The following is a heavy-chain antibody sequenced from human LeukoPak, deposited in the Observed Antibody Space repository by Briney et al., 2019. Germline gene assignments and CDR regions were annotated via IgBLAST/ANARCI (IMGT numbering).Heavy chain of an antibody. J-gene: IGHJ4*02. CDR1: GGSISSADYY. V-gene: IGHV4-30-4*08. Sequence: PSQTLSLTCTVSGGSISSADYYWSWIRQPPGKGLEWIGYIYYSGSTYYNPSLKSRVTISVDTSKNQFSLKLSSVTAADTAVYYCARYPRASVTFDYWGQGTLVTVSS. CDR2: IYYSGST. CDR3: ARYPRASVTFDY. D-gene: IGHD2/OR15-2a*01.